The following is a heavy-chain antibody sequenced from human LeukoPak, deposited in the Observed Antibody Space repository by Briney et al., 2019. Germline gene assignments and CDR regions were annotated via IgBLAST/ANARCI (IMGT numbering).Heavy chain of an antibody. V-gene: IGHV3-23*01. D-gene: IGHD6-13*01. J-gene: IGHJ4*02. CDR3: AKSMGSSSAYRFEY. CDR1: GFTFESFA. CDR2: ITGSGSNA. Sequence: GGSLRLSCAASGFTFESFAMNWVRQAPGKGLVWVSTITGSGSNAYYADSVKGRFTISRDNSKNTLYLQMNSLSSEDTAVYYCAKSMGSSSAYRFEYWGQGTLVTVSS.